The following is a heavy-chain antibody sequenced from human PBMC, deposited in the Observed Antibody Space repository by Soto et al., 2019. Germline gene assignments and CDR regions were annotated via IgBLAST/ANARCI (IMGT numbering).Heavy chain of an antibody. J-gene: IGHJ6*03. CDR2: IYYSGST. Sequence: PSETLSLTCTVSGGSISSYCWSWIRQPPGKGLEWIGYIYYSGSTNYNPSLKSRVTISVDTSKNQFSLKLSSVTAADTAVYYCARAEGYMDVWGKGTTVTVSS. V-gene: IGHV4-59*01. CDR3: ARAEGYMDV. CDR1: GGSISSYC.